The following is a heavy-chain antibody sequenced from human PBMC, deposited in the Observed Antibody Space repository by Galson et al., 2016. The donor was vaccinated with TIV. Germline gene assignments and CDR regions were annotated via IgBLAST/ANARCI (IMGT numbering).Heavy chain of an antibody. V-gene: IGHV3-15*01. Sequence: SLRLSCAASGFIFSNAWMSWVRQAPGKGLEWVGRIKSNFDGGTTDYAEPVKGRFTISRHDSKNTLFLPMNRLKTEDTAVYYCTTELVYCSGGYCYYFDYRGQGTLVTVSS. CDR1: GFIFSNAW. J-gene: IGHJ4*02. CDR3: TTELVYCSGGYCYYFDY. CDR2: IKSNFDGGTT. D-gene: IGHD2-15*01.